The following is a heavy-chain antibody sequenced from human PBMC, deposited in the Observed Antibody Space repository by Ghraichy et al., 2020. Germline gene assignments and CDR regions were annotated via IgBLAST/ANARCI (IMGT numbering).Heavy chain of an antibody. J-gene: IGHJ4*02. CDR3: ARLSGSGPGGTSY. D-gene: IGHD6-19*01. CDR2: INSDGSTT. V-gene: IGHV3-74*01. Sequence: GGSLRLSCAASGFTFSSYWMHWVRQAPGKGLVWVSRINSDGSTTTYADSVKGRFTISRDNAKNTLYLQMNSLRAEDTAVYYCARLSGSGPGGTSYWGQGTLVTVSS. CDR1: GFTFSSYW.